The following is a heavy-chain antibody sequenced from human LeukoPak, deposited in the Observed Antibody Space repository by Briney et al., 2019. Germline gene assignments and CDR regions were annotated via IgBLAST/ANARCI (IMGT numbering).Heavy chain of an antibody. CDR3: ARASFDSSGYYFFDY. CDR1: GDSISSYY. D-gene: IGHD3-22*01. J-gene: IGHJ4*02. CDR2: ICTSGST. V-gene: IGHV4-4*07. Sequence: SETLSLTCTVSGDSISSYYWNWIRQPAGKGLEWIGRICTSGSTNYNPSLKSRVTMSVGTSKRQFSLKVTSVTAADTAVYYCARASFDSSGYYFFDYWGQGPLVTVSS.